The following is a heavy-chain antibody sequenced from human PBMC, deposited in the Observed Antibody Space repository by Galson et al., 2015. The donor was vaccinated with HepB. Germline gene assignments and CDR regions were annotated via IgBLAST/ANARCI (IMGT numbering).Heavy chain of an antibody. Sequence: SLRLSCAASGFTFSSYAMHWVRQAPGKGLEWVAGITEDGSNKYSADSAKGRYTITRDNSKTTLNLQMNSLRAENTAVYYCARDLAVGVPRDWGQGSLVTVSS. CDR3: ARDLAVGVPRD. CDR2: ITEDGSNK. D-gene: IGHD6-19*01. J-gene: IGHJ4*02. V-gene: IGHV3-30-3*01. CDR1: GFTFSSYA.